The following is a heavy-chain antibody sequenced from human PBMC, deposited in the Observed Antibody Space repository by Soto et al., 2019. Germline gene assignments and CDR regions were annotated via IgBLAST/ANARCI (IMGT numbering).Heavy chain of an antibody. CDR1: GYTFTSYD. D-gene: IGHD6-13*01. Sequence: QVQLVQSGAEVKKPGASVKVSCKASGYTFTSYDINWVRQATGQGLEWMGWINPNSGNTVYAQKFQGRVTMTRNTSMSTAYRELSSLRSEDSAVYYCARADSSTWNYIWFDPWGQGTLVTVSS. J-gene: IGHJ5*02. CDR2: INPNSGNT. CDR3: ARADSSTWNYIWFDP. V-gene: IGHV1-8*01.